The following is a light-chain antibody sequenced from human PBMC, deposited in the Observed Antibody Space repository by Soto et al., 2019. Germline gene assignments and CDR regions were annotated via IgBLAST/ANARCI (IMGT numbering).Light chain of an antibody. V-gene: IGLV2-14*01. CDR1: SSDVGGYNY. Sequence: QSVLTQPASVSGSPGQSITISCTGTSSDVGGYNYVSWYQQYSGKAPKLMIYDVSNRPSGVSNRFSGSKSGDTASLTISGLQAEDEADYYCSSYTTGDTLEFGGGTKLTVL. CDR3: SSYTTGDTLE. CDR2: DVS. J-gene: IGLJ2*01.